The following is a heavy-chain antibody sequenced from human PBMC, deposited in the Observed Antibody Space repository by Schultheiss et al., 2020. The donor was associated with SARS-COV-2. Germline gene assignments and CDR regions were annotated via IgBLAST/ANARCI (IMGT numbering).Heavy chain of an antibody. Sequence: SQTLSLTCAVYGGSFSGYYWSWIRQPPGKGLERTGYIYYSGSTNYNPSLKSRVTISVDTSKNQFSLKLSSVTAADTAVYYCARAVVLRYFDLTYYYYGMDVWGQGTTVTVSS. CDR1: GGSFSGYY. CDR2: IYYSGST. D-gene: IGHD3-9*01. CDR3: ARAVVLRYFDLTYYYYGMDV. V-gene: IGHV4-59*08. J-gene: IGHJ6*02.